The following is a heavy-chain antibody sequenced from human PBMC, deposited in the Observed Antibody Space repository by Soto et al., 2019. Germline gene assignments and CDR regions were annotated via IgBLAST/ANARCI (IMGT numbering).Heavy chain of an antibody. D-gene: IGHD3-10*01. CDR2: IKEDGSEK. Sequence: SLRLSCAASGFTFSSYWMSWVRQAPGKGLEWVANIKEDGSEKYYVDSVKGRFTISRDHAENSLYLQMNSLRAEDTAVYYCARADYYGSGGDYWGQGTLVTV. V-gene: IGHV3-7*01. J-gene: IGHJ4*02. CDR3: ARADYYGSGGDY. CDR1: GFTFSSYW.